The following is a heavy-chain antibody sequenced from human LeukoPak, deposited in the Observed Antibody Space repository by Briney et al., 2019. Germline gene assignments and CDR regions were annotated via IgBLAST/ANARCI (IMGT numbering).Heavy chain of an antibody. CDR1: GGSISSGSYY. Sequence: SETLSLTCTVSGGSISSGSYYWSWIRQPAGKGLEWIGHIYTSGSTNYNPSLKSRVTISVDTSKTQFSLKLSSVTAADTAVYYCAATAAEIFDYWGQGTLVTVSS. J-gene: IGHJ4*02. CDR3: AATAAEIFDY. CDR2: IYTSGST. D-gene: IGHD6-13*01. V-gene: IGHV4-61*09.